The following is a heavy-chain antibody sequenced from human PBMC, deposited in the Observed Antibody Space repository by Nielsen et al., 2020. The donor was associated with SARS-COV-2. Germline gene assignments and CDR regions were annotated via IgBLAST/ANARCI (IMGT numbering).Heavy chain of an antibody. CDR1: GFTFSDYY. CDR2: IRSGSTYT. Sequence: GESLKISCAASGFTFSDYYMSWVRQAPGKGLEWLSYIRSGSTYTNYADSVKGRFTISRDDAKNSLYLQMNSLRAEDPAVYYCAREGRDLPLDYWGQGVLVTVSS. J-gene: IGHJ4*02. V-gene: IGHV3-11*05. CDR3: AREGRDLPLDY. D-gene: IGHD5-24*01.